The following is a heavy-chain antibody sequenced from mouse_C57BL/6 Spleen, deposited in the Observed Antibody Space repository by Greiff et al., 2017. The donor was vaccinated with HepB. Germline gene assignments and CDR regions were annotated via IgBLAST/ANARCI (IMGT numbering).Heavy chain of an antibody. CDR3: ARMRGYYAYFDY. CDR2: IYPGDGDT. CDR1: GYAFSSSW. D-gene: IGHD2-3*01. V-gene: IGHV1-82*01. J-gene: IGHJ2*01. Sequence: VQLQQSGPELVKPGASVKISCKASGYAFSSSWMNWVKQRPGKGLEWIGRIYPGDGDTNYNGKFKGKATLTADKSSSTAYMQLSSLTSEDSAVYFCARMRGYYAYFDYWGQGTTLTVSS.